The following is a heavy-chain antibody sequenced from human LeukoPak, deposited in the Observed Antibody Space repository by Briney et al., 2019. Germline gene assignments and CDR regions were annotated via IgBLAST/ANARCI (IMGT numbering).Heavy chain of an antibody. CDR2: ISSSSSYI. J-gene: IGHJ4*02. CDR3: ATDQLWGPLL. V-gene: IGHV3-21*01. D-gene: IGHD3-16*01. CDR1: GFTFSSYS. Sequence: KSGGSLRLSRAASGFTFSSYSMNWVRQAPGKGLEWVSSISSSSSYIYYADSVKGRFTISRDNAKNSLYLQMNSLRAEDTAVYYCATDQLWGPLLWGQGTLVTVSS.